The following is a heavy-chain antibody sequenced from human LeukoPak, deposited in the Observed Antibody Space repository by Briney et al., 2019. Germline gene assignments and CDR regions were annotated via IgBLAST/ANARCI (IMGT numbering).Heavy chain of an antibody. J-gene: IGHJ5*02. V-gene: IGHV4-4*02. CDR1: GGSISSSNW. CDR2: IYHSGST. D-gene: IGHD3-10*01. CDR3: ARDPGRITMVRGVIARWFDP. Sequence: SETLSLTCAVSGGSISSSNWWSWVRQPPGKGLEWIGEIYHSGSTNYNPSLKSRVTISVDKSKNQFSLKLSSVTAADTAVYYCARDPGRITMVRGVIARWFDPWGQGTPVTVSS.